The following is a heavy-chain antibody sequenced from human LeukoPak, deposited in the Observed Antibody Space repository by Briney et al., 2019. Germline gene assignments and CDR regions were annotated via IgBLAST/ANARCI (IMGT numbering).Heavy chain of an antibody. D-gene: IGHD5-18*01. Sequence: NPSETLSLTCAVYGGSFSGYYWSWVRQPPGKGLEWSGEINHSGSTNYNTSLKSRVTISVDTSKNHFSLKLSSVTAADTAVYYCARVRSGDTAIFYYYYYMDVWGKGTTVTVSS. CDR1: GGSFSGYY. CDR3: ARVRSGDTAIFYYYYYMDV. CDR2: INHSGST. V-gene: IGHV4-34*01. J-gene: IGHJ6*03.